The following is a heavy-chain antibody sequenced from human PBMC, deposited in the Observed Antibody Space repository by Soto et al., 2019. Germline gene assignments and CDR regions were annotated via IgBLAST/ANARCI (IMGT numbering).Heavy chain of an antibody. V-gene: IGHV4-30-4*01. CDR2: IYYSGST. Sequence: SETLSLTCTVSGGSISSGDYYWSWIRQPPGKGLGWIGYIYYSGSTYYNPSLKSRVTISVDTSKNQFSLKLSSVTAADTAVYYCARDHYVYDILTGYGYYYGMDVWGQGTTVT. J-gene: IGHJ6*02. CDR1: GGSISSGDYY. CDR3: ARDHYVYDILTGYGYYYGMDV. D-gene: IGHD3-9*01.